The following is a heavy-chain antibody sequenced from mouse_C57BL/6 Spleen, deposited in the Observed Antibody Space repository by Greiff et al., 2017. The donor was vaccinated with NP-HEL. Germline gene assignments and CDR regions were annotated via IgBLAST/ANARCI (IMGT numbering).Heavy chain of an antibody. V-gene: IGHV5-9-1*02. D-gene: IGHD2-5*01. J-gene: IGHJ1*03. CDR3: KRDYSNHWYYEV. CDR1: GFTFSSYA. CDR2: ISSGGDYI. Sequence: EVMLVESGEGLVKPGGSLKLSCAASGFTFSSYAMSWVRQTPEKRLEWVAYISSGGDYIYYADTVKGRFTISRDNARNTLYLQMSSLKSEDTAMNYCKRDYSNHWYYEVWGTGTTVTVSS.